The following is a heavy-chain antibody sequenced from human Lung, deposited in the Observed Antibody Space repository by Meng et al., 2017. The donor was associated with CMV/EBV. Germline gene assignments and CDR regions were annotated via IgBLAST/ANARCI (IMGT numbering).Heavy chain of an antibody. CDR2: IPHRGSS. CDR1: GDSTPNHNW. V-gene: IGHV4-4*02. CDR3: LRRSGGSV. J-gene: IGHJ1*01. Sequence: VQLRDPGPARVNPSETTSLTCAVSGDSTPNHNWWAWVRQPPGKGLEWIGEIPHRGSSAYNPSLKSRVSMSIDKSKNQFSLKLTSVTAADTAVYHCLRRSGGSVWGQGTLVTVSS. D-gene: IGHD3-10*01.